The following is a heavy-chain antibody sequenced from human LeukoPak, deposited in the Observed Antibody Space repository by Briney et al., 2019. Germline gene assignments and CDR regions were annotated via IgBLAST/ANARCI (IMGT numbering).Heavy chain of an antibody. CDR3: ARALRTYYDFWSGYYTPPYYYYYMDV. Sequence: ASVKVSCKASGYTFTSYDINWVRQATGQGLEWMGWMNPNSGNTGYAQKFQGRVTMTRNTSISTAYMELSSLRSEDTAVYSCARALRTYYDFWSGYYTPPYYYYYMDVWGKGTTVTVSS. CDR2: MNPNSGNT. V-gene: IGHV1-8*01. J-gene: IGHJ6*03. D-gene: IGHD3-3*01. CDR1: GYTFTSYD.